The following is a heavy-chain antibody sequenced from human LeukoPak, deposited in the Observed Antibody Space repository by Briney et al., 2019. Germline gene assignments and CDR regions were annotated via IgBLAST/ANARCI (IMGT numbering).Heavy chain of an antibody. D-gene: IGHD6-6*01. J-gene: IGHJ4*02. V-gene: IGHV4-34*01. Sequence: PSETLSLTCAVYGGSFSGYYWSWIRQPPGKGLEWIGEINHSGNTNYTPSLKSRVTISVDTSKNQFSLKLTSVTAADTAVYYCARRSTSSVDYWGQGTLVTVSS. CDR1: GGSFSGYY. CDR2: INHSGNT. CDR3: ARRSTSSVDY.